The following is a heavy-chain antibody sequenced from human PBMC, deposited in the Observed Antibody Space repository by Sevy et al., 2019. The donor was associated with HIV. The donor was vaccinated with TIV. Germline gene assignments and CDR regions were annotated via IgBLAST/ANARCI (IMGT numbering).Heavy chain of an antibody. CDR1: GYTFTSYD. Sequence: ASVKVSCKASGYTFTSYDINWVRQATGQGLEWMGWMNPNRGNTGYAQKFQGRVTMTRNTSIGTAYMELSSLRSEDTAVYYWAYSDYGDPYYYYGMDVWGQGTTVTVSS. CDR2: MNPNRGNT. CDR3: AYSDYGDPYYYYGMDV. J-gene: IGHJ6*02. V-gene: IGHV1-8*01. D-gene: IGHD4-17*01.